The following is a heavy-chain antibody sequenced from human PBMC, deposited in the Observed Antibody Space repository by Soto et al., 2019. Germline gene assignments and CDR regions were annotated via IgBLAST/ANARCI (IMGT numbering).Heavy chain of an antibody. CDR1: GYTFTGYY. Sequence: ASVKVSCKASGYTFTGYYMHWVRQAPGQGLEWMGWINPNSGGTNYAQKFQGWVTMTRDTSISTAYMELSRLRSDDTAVYYCARDFSKGLARLLLDYWGQGTLVTVSS. J-gene: IGHJ4*02. CDR2: INPNSGGT. CDR3: ARDFSKGLARLLLDY. V-gene: IGHV1-2*04. D-gene: IGHD2-15*01.